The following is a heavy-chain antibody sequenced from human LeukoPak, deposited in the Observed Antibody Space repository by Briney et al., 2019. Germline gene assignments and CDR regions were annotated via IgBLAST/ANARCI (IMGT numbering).Heavy chain of an antibody. CDR3: ARLTYYYDSSGYYYYYFDY. J-gene: IGHJ4*02. CDR1: GGSISSYY. Sequence: TSETLSLTCTVSGGSISSYYWGWIRQPPGKGLEWIGYIYYSGSTNYSPSLKSRVTISVDTSKNQFSLKLSSVTAADTAVYYCARLTYYYDSSGYYYYYFDYWGQGTLVTVSS. CDR2: IYYSGST. V-gene: IGHV4-59*08. D-gene: IGHD3-22*01.